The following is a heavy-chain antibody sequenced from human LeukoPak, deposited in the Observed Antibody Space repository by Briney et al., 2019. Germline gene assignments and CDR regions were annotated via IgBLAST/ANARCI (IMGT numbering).Heavy chain of an antibody. CDR3: ARDQWLSTGGWFDP. CDR1: GGSISSYY. CDR2: IYYSGST. J-gene: IGHJ5*02. D-gene: IGHD6-19*01. V-gene: IGHV4-59*01. Sequence: SETLSLTCTVSGGSISSYYWSWIRQPPGKGLEWIGYIYYSGSTNYNPSLKSRVTISVDTSKNRFSLKLSSVTAADTAVYYCARDQWLSTGGWFDPWGQGTLVTVSS.